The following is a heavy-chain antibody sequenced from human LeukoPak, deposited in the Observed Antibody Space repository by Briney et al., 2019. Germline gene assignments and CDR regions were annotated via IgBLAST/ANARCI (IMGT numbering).Heavy chain of an antibody. J-gene: IGHJ5*02. CDR1: GGSMSSYY. D-gene: IGHD2-8*01. CDR2: IYTSGST. Sequence: SETLSLTCTVSGGSMSSYYWSWIRQPPGKGLEWIGYIYTSGSTNYNPTLKSRVTISVDTSKNQFSLKLSSVTAADTAVYYCARGPRPPARLMVYRRHNWFDPWGQGTLVTVSS. CDR3: ARGPRPPARLMVYRRHNWFDP. V-gene: IGHV4-4*09.